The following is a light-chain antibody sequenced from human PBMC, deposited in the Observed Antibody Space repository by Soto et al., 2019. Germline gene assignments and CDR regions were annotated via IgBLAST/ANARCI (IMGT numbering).Light chain of an antibody. CDR2: GAS. CDR1: QTVIDNY. V-gene: IGKV3-20*01. J-gene: IGKJ1*01. Sequence: IVLTQSPGTLSLSPGERATLSCRASQTVIDNYLAWYQHKPGQAPRLLIHGASWRATAIPDRFSGSGSGTDFTLSITRLEPEDFAVYYCQQYGTSPTFGQGTKVDIK. CDR3: QQYGTSPT.